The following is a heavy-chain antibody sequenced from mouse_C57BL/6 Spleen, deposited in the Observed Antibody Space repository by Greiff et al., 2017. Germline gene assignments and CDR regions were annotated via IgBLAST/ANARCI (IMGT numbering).Heavy chain of an antibody. D-gene: IGHD2-3*01. CDR2: IYPGDGDT. V-gene: IGHV1-82*01. J-gene: IGHJ4*01. CDR3: ARGIYDGYYVYAMDY. CDR1: GYAFSSSW. Sequence: VQLQQSGPELVKPGASVKISCKASGYAFSSSWMNWVKQRPGKGLEWIGRIYPGDGDTNYNGKFKGKATLTADKSSSTAYMQLSSLTSDDSAVYFCARGIYDGYYVYAMDYWGQGTSVTVSS.